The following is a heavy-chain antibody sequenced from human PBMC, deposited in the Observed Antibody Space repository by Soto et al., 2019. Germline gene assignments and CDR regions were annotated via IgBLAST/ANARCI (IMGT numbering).Heavy chain of an antibody. CDR1: GGSISSSSYY. CDR2: IYYSGST. D-gene: IGHD3-10*01. CDR3: ASDGSGTTGAFDI. Sequence: QLQLQESGPGLVKPSETLSLTCTVSGGSISSSSYYWGWIRQPPGKGLEWIGSIYYSGSTYYNPSLKSRVTISVDTSKNQFSLKLSSVTAADTAVYYCASDGSGTTGAFDIWGQGTMVTVSS. V-gene: IGHV4-39*01. J-gene: IGHJ3*02.